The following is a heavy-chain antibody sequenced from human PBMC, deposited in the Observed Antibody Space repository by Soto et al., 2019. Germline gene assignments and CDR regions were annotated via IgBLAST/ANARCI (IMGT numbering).Heavy chain of an antibody. J-gene: IGHJ5*02. Sequence: SETLSLTCTGSGGSISSGDYYWSWIRQPPGKGREWIGYIYYSGSTYYNPSLKSRVTISVDTSKNQFSLRLSSVTAADTAVYYCARGLTDHWFDLWGQGTLVTVSS. CDR1: GGSISSGDYY. CDR2: IYYSGST. D-gene: IGHD1-20*01. V-gene: IGHV4-30-4*01. CDR3: ARGLTDHWFDL.